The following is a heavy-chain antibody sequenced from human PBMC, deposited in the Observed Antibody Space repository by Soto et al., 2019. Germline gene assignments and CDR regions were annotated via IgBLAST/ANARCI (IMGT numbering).Heavy chain of an antibody. D-gene: IGHD3-10*01. CDR2: IYYSGST. CDR1: CRSSSNYY. V-gene: IGHV4-59*08. Sequence: SETLSLTCTVSCRSSSNYYWSSILQPPGKGLELIGYIYYSGSTNYNPSLKSRVTISVDTSKNQFSLKLSSVTAADTAVYYCARRYGSFFDIWGQGTMVT. J-gene: IGHJ3*02. CDR3: ARRYGSFFDI.